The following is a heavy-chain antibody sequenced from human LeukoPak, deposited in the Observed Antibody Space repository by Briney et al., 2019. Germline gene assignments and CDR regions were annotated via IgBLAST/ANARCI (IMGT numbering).Heavy chain of an antibody. Sequence: ASVKVSCKASGYTFTSYDINWVRQATGQGPEWMGWMNPNSGNTGYAQKFQGRVTMTRNTSISTAYMELSSLRSEDTAVYYCARGSLHCSSTSCYLGIYYYGMDAWGQGTTVTVSS. V-gene: IGHV1-8*01. CDR1: GYTFTSYD. CDR2: MNPNSGNT. J-gene: IGHJ6*02. D-gene: IGHD2-2*01. CDR3: ARGSLHCSSTSCYLGIYYYGMDA.